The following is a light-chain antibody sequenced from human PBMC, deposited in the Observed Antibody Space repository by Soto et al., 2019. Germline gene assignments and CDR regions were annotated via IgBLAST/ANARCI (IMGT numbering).Light chain of an antibody. J-gene: IGKJ5*01. CDR2: DAS. V-gene: IGKV3-15*01. CDR1: QSVSSN. Sequence: EIVMTQSPATLSVSPGARATLSCRASQSVSSNVAWYQQRPGQAPRLLIHDASARATGIPARFGGSGSGTEFTLTISSLQSEDFAVYYCLQYNNWPPAITFGQGTRLEIK. CDR3: LQYNNWPPAIT.